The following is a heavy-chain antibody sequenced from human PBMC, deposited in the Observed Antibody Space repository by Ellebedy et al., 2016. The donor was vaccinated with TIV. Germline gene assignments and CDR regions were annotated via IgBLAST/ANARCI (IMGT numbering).Heavy chain of an antibody. V-gene: IGHV4-34*01. CDR1: GRSFSAYY. CDR2: INHSGST. CDR3: ARGGAAGSSDYYYGMDV. D-gene: IGHD6-13*01. J-gene: IGHJ6*02. Sequence: MPSESLSLTCAFYGRSFSAYYWSWIRQSPGKGLEWIGEINHSGSTKYNPYLKSRVTISVDTSKNQFSLNVSSVTAADTAVYYCARGGAAGSSDYYYGMDVWGQGTTVTVSS.